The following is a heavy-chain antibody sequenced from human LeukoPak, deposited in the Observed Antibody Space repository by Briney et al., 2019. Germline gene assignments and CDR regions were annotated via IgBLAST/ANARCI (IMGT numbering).Heavy chain of an antibody. Sequence: GGSLRLSCAASGFTFSSYDMKWVRQAPGKGLEWVSGISGSGRSTYYADSVKGRFTISRDNSKNTLYLQMNSLRAEDTAVYYCAKDRDYYGSGSYYYYYFDSWGQGTLVTVSS. CDR3: AKDRDYYGSGSYYYYYFDS. V-gene: IGHV3-23*01. J-gene: IGHJ4*02. D-gene: IGHD3-10*01. CDR1: GFTFSSYD. CDR2: ISGSGRST.